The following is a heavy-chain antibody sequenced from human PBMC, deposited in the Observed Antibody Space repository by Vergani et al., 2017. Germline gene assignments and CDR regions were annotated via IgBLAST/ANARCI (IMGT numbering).Heavy chain of an antibody. CDR2: ISYDGSNK. J-gene: IGHJ4*02. D-gene: IGHD1-26*01. Sequence: QVQLVESGGGVVQPGRSLRLSCAASGFTFSSYGMHWVRQAPGKGLEWVAVISYDGSNKYYADSVKGRFTISRDNSKNTLYLQMNSLRAEDTAVYYGAKDRGELLRGGLDYWGQGTLVTVSS. V-gene: IGHV3-30*18. CDR3: AKDRGELLRGGLDY. CDR1: GFTFSSYG.